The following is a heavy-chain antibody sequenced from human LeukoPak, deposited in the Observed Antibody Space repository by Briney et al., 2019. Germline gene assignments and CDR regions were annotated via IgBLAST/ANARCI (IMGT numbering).Heavy chain of an antibody. D-gene: IGHD3-3*01. Sequence: GGSLRLSCAASGFTFSRYAMNWVRQAPGKGLEWVSLISGSGGSTYYADSVKGRFTISRDNSKNTLYLQMNSLRAEDTAVYYCAKAVVYYDFWSGHKTYYFDYWGQGTLVTVSS. CDR3: AKAVVYYDFWSGHKTYYFDY. J-gene: IGHJ4*02. V-gene: IGHV3-23*01. CDR1: GFTFSRYA. CDR2: ISGSGGST.